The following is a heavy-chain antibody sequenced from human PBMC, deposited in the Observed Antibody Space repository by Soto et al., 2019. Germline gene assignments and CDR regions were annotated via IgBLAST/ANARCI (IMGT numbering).Heavy chain of an antibody. V-gene: IGHV1-46*01. CDR2: INPSGGST. CDR1: GHTFTSYF. Sequence: ASVMVSCKAPGHTFTSYFMHWVRQAPGQGLEWMGIINPSGGSTSYAQKFQGRVTMTRDTSTSTVYMELSSLRSEDTAVYYCARVGRSLNWFDPWGQGTLVTVSS. D-gene: IGHD2-15*01. J-gene: IGHJ5*02. CDR3: ARVGRSLNWFDP.